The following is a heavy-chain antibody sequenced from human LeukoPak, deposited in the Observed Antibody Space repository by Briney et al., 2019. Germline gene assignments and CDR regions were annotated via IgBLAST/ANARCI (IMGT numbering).Heavy chain of an antibody. CDR3: ARDHHGLWERGYSYEGVDY. Sequence: GASVKVSCKASGYTFTSYYMHWVRQAPGQGLEWMGIINPSGGSTSYAQKFQGRVTMTRDTSTSTVYMELSSLRSEDTAVYYCARDHHGLWERGYSYEGVDYWGQGTLVTVSS. D-gene: IGHD5-18*01. J-gene: IGHJ4*02. CDR2: INPSGGST. V-gene: IGHV1-46*01. CDR1: GYTFTSYY.